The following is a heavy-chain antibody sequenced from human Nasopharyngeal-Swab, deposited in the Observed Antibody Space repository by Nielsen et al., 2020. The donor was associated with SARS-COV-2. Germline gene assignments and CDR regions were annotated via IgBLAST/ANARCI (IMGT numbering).Heavy chain of an antibody. J-gene: IGHJ4*02. Sequence: ASVKVSCKASGYTFTSYAIHWVRQAPGQRLEWMGWINVGNGNTKYSQKFQSRVTITRDTSASTAYMELSGLRSEDTAVYYCARVDHGIVGAAGFDYWGQGTLVTVSS. V-gene: IGHV1-3*01. CDR3: ARVDHGIVGAAGFDY. D-gene: IGHD1-26*01. CDR2: INVGNGNT. CDR1: GYTFTSYA.